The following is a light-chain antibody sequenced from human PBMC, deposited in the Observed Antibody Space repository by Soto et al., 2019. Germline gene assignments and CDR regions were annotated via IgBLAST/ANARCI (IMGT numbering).Light chain of an antibody. CDR1: QSINNY. Sequence: EIVLTQSPATLSLSPGERAILSCNASQSINNYLVWFQQKPGQAPRLLMYDASKRAIGIPARFSGSGSGTDFTLTISSLETEDFAVYFCQQRSDWPPFTFGQGTKLEI. J-gene: IGKJ2*01. V-gene: IGKV3-11*01. CDR2: DAS. CDR3: QQRSDWPPFT.